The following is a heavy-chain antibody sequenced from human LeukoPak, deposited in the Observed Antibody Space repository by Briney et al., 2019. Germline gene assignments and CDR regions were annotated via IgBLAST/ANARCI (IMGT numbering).Heavy chain of an antibody. V-gene: IGHV3-23*01. CDR2: ISGSGGST. J-gene: IGHJ4*02. D-gene: IGHD1-26*01. CDR3: AQWSRYFDY. Sequence: GGSLRLSCAASGFTFSSYGMSWVRQAPGKGLEWVSAISGSGGSTYYADSVKGRFTISRDNSKNTLYLQMNSLRAEDTALYFCAQWSRYFDYWGQGTLVTVSS. CDR1: GFTFSSYG.